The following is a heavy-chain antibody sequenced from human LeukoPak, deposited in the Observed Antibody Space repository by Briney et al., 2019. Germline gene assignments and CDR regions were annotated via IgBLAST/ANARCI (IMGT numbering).Heavy chain of an antibody. CDR2: IKHDGSEK. D-gene: IGHD1-26*01. J-gene: IGHJ4*02. CDR3: AGEILPTDY. V-gene: IGHV3-7*01. CDR1: GFTFSNYW. Sequence: PGGSLRLSCAASGFTFSNYWMTWVRQAPGKGLEWVANIKHDGSEKYYVDSVKGRFTISRDNARNSLYLQMNSLRGEDTAVYYCAGEILPTDYWGQGTLVTVSS.